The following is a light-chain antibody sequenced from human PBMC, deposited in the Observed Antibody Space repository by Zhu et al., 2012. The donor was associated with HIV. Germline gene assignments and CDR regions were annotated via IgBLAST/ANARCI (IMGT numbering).Light chain of an antibody. CDR1: KSVNSH. CDR3: QQYNTWPFT. V-gene: IGKV3D-15*01. CDR2: EAS. Sequence: EIVMTQYPATLSVSPGERATLYCRASKSVNSHLAWYQQKPGQAPRLLIYEASIRATGIPARFSGSGSGTEFTLTITSVQSEDFATYYCQQYNTWPFTFGQGTKLEIK. J-gene: IGKJ2*01.